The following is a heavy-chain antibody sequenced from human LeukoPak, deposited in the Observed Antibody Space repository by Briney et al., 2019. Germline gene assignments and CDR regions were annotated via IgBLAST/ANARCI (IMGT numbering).Heavy chain of an antibody. V-gene: IGHV3-30*04. CDR2: LSFDVAHK. Sequence: RTGGSLRLSCAASGFTFRHYAVHWVRQAPGRGLEWVAVLSFDVAHKYYAESVKGRFTISKDNSNNTLFLQMDSLRLEDTALYYCVRARAGGLDYWGQGTLVTVSS. D-gene: IGHD3-16*01. CDR1: GFTFRHYA. CDR3: VRARAGGLDY. J-gene: IGHJ4*02.